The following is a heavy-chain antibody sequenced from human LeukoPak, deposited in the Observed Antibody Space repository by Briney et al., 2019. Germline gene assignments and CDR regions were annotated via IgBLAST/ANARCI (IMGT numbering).Heavy chain of an antibody. V-gene: IGHV3-7*01. D-gene: IGHD3-22*01. CDR3: ARDLFYTYYYDCSGYRFDY. CDR1: GFTFSSYW. J-gene: IGHJ4*02. CDR2: IKQDGSEK. Sequence: GGSLRLSCAASGFTFSSYWMSWVRQAPGKGLEWVANIKQDGSEKYYVDSVKGRFTISRDNAKNSLYLQMNSLRAEDTAVYYCARDLFYTYYYDCSGYRFDYWGQGTLVTVSS.